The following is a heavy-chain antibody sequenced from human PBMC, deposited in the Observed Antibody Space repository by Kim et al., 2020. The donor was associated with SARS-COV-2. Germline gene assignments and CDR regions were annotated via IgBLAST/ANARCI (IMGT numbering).Heavy chain of an antibody. CDR2: IYYSGST. V-gene: IGHV4-39*01. CDR1: GGSISSSSYY. J-gene: IGHJ5*02. CDR3: ASGGITIFGVVIIGHWFDP. D-gene: IGHD3-3*01. Sequence: SETLSLTCTVSGGSISSSSYYWGWIRQPPGKGLEWIGSIYYSGSTYYNPSLKSRVTISVDTSKNQFSLKLSSVTAADTAVYYCASGGITIFGVVIIGHWFDPWGQGTLVTVSS.